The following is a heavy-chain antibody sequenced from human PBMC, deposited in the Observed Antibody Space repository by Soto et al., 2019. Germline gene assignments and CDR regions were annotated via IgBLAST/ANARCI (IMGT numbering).Heavy chain of an antibody. CDR2: IMPFFGSG. J-gene: IGHJ4*02. CDR1: RGTFTNYA. CDR3: ARDRAGYYSHFVY. V-gene: IGHV1-69*13. D-gene: IGHD3-22*01. Sequence: SVKVSCKALRGTFTNYAFSWVRQAPGQGLEWMGGIMPFFGSGNYAQKFQGRINITADESTSSVYLELTSPRSEDTAVYYCARDRAGYYSHFVYWGQGTLVTVSS.